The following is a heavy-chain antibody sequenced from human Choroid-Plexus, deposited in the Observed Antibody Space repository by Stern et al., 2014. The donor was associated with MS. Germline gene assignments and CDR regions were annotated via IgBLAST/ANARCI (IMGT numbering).Heavy chain of an antibody. V-gene: IGHV3-30*18. J-gene: IGHJ5*02. Sequence: QVQLVESGGGVVQPGRPLRLSCVASGFTFGSCAMHWVRQAPGKGLEWVAGVSYDGSNKHYADSVKGRFTISRDNSQNTRYMQMSSLRPEDTAVYYCAKDRQYLTYFFDHWGQGSLVTVSS. CDR2: VSYDGSNK. CDR3: AKDRQYLTYFFDH. D-gene: IGHD2/OR15-2a*01. CDR1: GFTFGSCA.